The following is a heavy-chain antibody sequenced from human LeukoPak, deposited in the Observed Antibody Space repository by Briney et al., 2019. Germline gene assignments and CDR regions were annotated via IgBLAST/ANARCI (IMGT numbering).Heavy chain of an antibody. CDR1: GYTFTGYY. CDR3: ARGDSFTIFGVVITPFDY. J-gene: IGHJ4*02. Sequence: ASVKVSCKASGYTFTGYYMHWVRQAPGQGLEWMGWINPNSGGTNYAQKFQGRVTMTRDTSISTAYMELSRLRSDDTAVYYCARGDSFTIFGVVITPFDYWGQGTLVTVSS. D-gene: IGHD3-3*01. V-gene: IGHV1-2*02. CDR2: INPNSGGT.